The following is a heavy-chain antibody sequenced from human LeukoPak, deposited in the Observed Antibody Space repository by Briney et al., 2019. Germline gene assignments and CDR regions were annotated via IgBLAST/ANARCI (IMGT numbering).Heavy chain of an antibody. CDR2: IDPHSGDT. CDR1: GYTFTSYG. D-gene: IGHD6-19*01. V-gene: IGHV1-2*02. CDR3: ARDTELAVSGTFALHPKFDY. Sequence: ASVKVSCKASGYTFTSYGISWVRQAPGQGLVWVGWIDPHSGDTDYSERFQGRVAMTRDPSISTAYLELSRLTSDDTAVYYCARDTELAVSGTFALHPKFDYWGQGTLVTVSS. J-gene: IGHJ4*02.